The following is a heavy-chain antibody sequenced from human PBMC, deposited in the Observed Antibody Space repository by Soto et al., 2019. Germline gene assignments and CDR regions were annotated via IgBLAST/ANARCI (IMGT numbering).Heavy chain of an antibody. Sequence: EVQLLESGGGLVQPGGSLRLSCAASGFTFSSYAMSWVRQAPGKGLEWVSAISGSGGSTYYADSVKGRFTISRDNSKNTLYLQMNSLRAEDTAVYYCAGRGKWLRTGALDHWGQGTLVTVSS. CDR1: GFTFSSYA. CDR2: ISGSGGST. D-gene: IGHD5-12*01. J-gene: IGHJ5*02. V-gene: IGHV3-23*01. CDR3: AGRGKWLRTGALDH.